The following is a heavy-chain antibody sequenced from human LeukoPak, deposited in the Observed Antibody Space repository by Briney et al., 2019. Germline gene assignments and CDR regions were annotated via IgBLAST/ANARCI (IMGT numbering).Heavy chain of an antibody. J-gene: IGHJ3*02. CDR2: ISAYNGNT. D-gene: IGHD3-3*01. Sequence: ASVKVSCKASGYTFTSYGISWVRQAPGQGLEWMGWISAYNGNTNYAQKLQGRVTMTTDTSTSTAYMELRSLRSDDTAVYYCARDITISIPDAFDIWGQGTMVTVSS. CDR1: GYTFTSYG. CDR3: ARDITISIPDAFDI. V-gene: IGHV1-18*01.